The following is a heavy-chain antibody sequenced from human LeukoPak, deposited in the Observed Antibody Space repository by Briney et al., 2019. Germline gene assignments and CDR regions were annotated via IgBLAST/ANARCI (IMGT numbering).Heavy chain of an antibody. J-gene: IGHJ3*02. D-gene: IGHD1-26*01. Sequence: SETLSLTCTVSGGSISSYYWSWIRQPPGKGLEWIGYIYYSGSTNYNPSLKSRVTISVDTSKNQFSLKLSSVTAADTAVYYCARRMEPADAFDIWGQGTMVTVSS. CDR3: ARRMEPADAFDI. CDR1: GGSISSYY. V-gene: IGHV4-59*01. CDR2: IYYSGST.